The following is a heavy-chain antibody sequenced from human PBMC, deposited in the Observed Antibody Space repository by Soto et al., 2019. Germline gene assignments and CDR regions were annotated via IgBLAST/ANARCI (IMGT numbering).Heavy chain of an antibody. CDR3: ARENSGYDHDY. J-gene: IGHJ4*02. CDR1: GGSISSGDYY. D-gene: IGHD5-12*01. V-gene: IGHV4-30-4*01. CDR2: IYYSGST. Sequence: QVQLQESGPGLVKPSQTLSLTCTVSGGSISSGDYYWSWLRQPPGKGLEWIGYIYYSGSTYYNPSLKSRGTISVDTAKNPFSLKLSSVTTADTAVYSWARENSGYDHDYWGQGTLVTVSS.